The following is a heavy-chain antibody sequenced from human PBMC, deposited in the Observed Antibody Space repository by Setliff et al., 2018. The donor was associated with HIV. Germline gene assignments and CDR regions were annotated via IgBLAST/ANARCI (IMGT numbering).Heavy chain of an antibody. D-gene: IGHD3-3*01. CDR2: IYYSGST. CDR3: ARGLSSYYYFWSGYYNNYYYYYMDV. CDR1: GGSISSHY. V-gene: IGHV4-59*11. Sequence: PSETLSLTCTVSGGSISSHYWSWIRQPPGKGLEWIGYIYYSGSTNYNPSLKSRVTISVDTSKDQFSLKLSSVTAADTAVYYCARGLSSYYYFWSGYYNNYYYYYMDVWGKGTTVTVSS. J-gene: IGHJ6*03.